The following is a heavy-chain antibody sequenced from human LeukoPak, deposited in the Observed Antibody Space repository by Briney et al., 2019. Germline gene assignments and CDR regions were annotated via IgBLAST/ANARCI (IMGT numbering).Heavy chain of an antibody. CDR2: IYTSGST. J-gene: IGHJ6*02. V-gene: IGHV4-61*02. D-gene: IGHD6-13*01. CDR1: GGSISSGSYY. Sequence: SQTLSLTCTASGGSISSGSYYWTWIRQPAGKGLEWIGRIYTSGSTNYNPSLKSRVTISVDTSQNQFSLKLSSVTAADTAVYYCARGGAASYYYYYGMDVWGQGTTVTVSS. CDR3: ARGGAASYYYYYGMDV.